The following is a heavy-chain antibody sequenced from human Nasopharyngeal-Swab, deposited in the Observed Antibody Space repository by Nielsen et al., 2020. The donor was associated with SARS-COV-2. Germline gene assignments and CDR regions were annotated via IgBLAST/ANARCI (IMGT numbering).Heavy chain of an antibody. D-gene: IGHD2-2*01. V-gene: IGHV3-21*01. J-gene: IGHJ6*03. Sequence: GESPKISCAASGFTFSSYSMNWVRQAPGKGLEWVSSISSSSSYIYYADSVKGRFTISRDNAKNSLYLQMNSLRAEDTAVYYCARGKAGYCSSTSCYPYYYYYYMDVWGKGTTVTVSS. CDR3: ARGKAGYCSSTSCYPYYYYYYMDV. CDR1: GFTFSSYS. CDR2: ISSSSSYI.